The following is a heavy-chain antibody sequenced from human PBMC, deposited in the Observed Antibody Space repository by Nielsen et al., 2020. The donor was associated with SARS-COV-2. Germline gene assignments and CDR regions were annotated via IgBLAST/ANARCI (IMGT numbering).Heavy chain of an antibody. J-gene: IGHJ5*02. V-gene: IGHV1-2*06. CDR1: GYTFTGYY. CDR3: ARVYCSSTSCFNQNNWFDP. Sequence: ASVKVSCKASGYTFTGYYMHWVRQAPGQGLEWMGRINPNSGGTNYAQKFQGRVTMTRDTSISTAYMELSRLRSDDTAVYYCARVYCSSTSCFNQNNWFDPWGQGTLVTVSS. CDR2: INPNSGGT. D-gene: IGHD2-2*01.